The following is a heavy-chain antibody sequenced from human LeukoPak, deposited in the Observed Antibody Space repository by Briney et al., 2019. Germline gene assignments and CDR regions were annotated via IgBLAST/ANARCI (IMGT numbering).Heavy chain of an antibody. Sequence: GGSLRLSCAASGFTFSSYGMHWVRQAPGKGLEWVAVIWYDGSNKYYAVSVKGRFTLSRDNSKNTLYLQMNSLRAEDTAVYYCVGVAPYGDYEDYWGQGTLVTVSS. CDR3: VGVAPYGDYEDY. V-gene: IGHV3-33*01. CDR2: IWYDGSNK. CDR1: GFTFSSYG. D-gene: IGHD4-17*01. J-gene: IGHJ4*02.